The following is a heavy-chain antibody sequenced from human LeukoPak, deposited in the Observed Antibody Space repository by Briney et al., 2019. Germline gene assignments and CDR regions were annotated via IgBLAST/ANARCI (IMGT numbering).Heavy chain of an antibody. CDR3: AKGVGYCSSTSCYYYHYYMDV. V-gene: IGHV3-33*06. CDR1: GFTFSSYG. CDR2: IWYDGSNK. Sequence: HPGRSLRLSCAASGFTFSSYGMHWVRQAPGKGLEWVAVIWYDGSNKYYADSVKGRFTISRDNSKNTLYLQMNSLRAEDTAVYYCAKGVGYCSSTSCYYYHYYMDVWGKGTTVTVSS. J-gene: IGHJ6*03. D-gene: IGHD2-2*01.